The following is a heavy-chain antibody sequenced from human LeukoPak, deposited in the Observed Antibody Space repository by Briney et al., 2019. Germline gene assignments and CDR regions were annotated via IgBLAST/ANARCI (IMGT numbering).Heavy chain of an antibody. CDR1: GFTFSSYA. CDR2: ISGRDSTT. D-gene: IGHD3-16*01. Sequence: GGSLRLSCAASGFTFSSYAMSWVRQAPGKGLEWVSGISGRDSTTYYADSVKGRFTISRDNSKDMLYLQMNSLRAEDTAVYYCARVTGVMSYYFDYWGQGTLVTVSS. J-gene: IGHJ4*02. CDR3: ARVTGVMSYYFDY. V-gene: IGHV3-23*01.